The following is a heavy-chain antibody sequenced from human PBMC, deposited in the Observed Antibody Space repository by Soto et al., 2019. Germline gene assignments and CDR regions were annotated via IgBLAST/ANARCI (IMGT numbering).Heavy chain of an antibody. D-gene: IGHD2-15*01. V-gene: IGHV1-18*01. CDR2: VSTYNSNE. Sequence: QVQLVQAGGEEKKPGASVKVSCKSSGYSVMRYRISWVRQAPGQGLEGMGWVSTYNSNEKDAQKFQGRVNLTIDTSTNKAYMELRSLTPSETAVYYCAMEGYCRSGSCALYSHDFVGMYLWGKGRKVTVSS. J-gene: IGHJ6*03. CDR3: AMEGYCRSGSCALYSHDFVGMYL. CDR1: GYSVMRYR.